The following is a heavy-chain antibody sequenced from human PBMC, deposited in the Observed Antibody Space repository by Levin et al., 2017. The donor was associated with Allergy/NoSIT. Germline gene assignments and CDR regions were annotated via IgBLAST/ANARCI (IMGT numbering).Heavy chain of an antibody. J-gene: IGHJ6*02. CDR3: ARPQKGYCSGGSCWGSYYYYGMDV. CDR2: IYPGDSDT. D-gene: IGHD2-15*01. Sequence: KVSCKGSGYSFTSYWIGWVRQMPGKGLEWMGIIYPGDSDTRYSPSFQGQVTISADKSISTAYLQWSSLKASDTAMYYCARPQKGYCSGGSCWGSYYYYGMDVWGQGTTVTVSS. CDR1: GYSFTSYW. V-gene: IGHV5-51*01.